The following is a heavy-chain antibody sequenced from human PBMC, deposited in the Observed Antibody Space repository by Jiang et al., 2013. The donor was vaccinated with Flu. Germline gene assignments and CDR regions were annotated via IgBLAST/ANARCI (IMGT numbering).Heavy chain of an antibody. V-gene: IGHV4-4*02. J-gene: IGHJ6*03. CDR3: ARGRNLAEIPAAIGANYYMDV. CDR2: SHGGYT. D-gene: IGHD2-2*02. Sequence: SHGGYTNYSPSLQSRVTISVDKSKNQFSLSLRSVTAADTAVYYCARGRNLAEIPAAIGANYYMDVWGKGTTITVS.